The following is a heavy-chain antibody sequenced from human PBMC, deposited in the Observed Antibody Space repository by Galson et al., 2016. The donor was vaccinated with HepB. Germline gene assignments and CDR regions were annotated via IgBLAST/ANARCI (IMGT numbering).Heavy chain of an antibody. V-gene: IGHV4-59*01. Sequence: LSLTCTVSGGSISSYYWSWIRQPPGKGLEWIGYIYYSGSTKYNPSLKSRITISVDTSKNQFSLNLTSVTAADTAVYYCARGLGGGELGYWGQGTLVTVSS. CDR1: GGSISSYY. CDR3: ARGLGGGELGY. J-gene: IGHJ1*01. D-gene: IGHD3-16*01. CDR2: IYYSGST.